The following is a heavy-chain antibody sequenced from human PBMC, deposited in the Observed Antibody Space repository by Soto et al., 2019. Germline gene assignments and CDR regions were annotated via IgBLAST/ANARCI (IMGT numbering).Heavy chain of an antibody. CDR1: GFGFNGYD. J-gene: IGHJ6*02. V-gene: IGHV3-13*01. CDR3: ARGGDRFDGMDV. Sequence: PGGSLRLSCAASGFGFNGYDMHWVRQAPGKNLEWVAAISTAGDTYYLGSVKGRFTISRKDAKNSLSLQMNSLRVGDTAVYYCARGGDRFDGMDVWGQGTTVTVSS. D-gene: IGHD3-16*01. CDR2: ISTAGDT.